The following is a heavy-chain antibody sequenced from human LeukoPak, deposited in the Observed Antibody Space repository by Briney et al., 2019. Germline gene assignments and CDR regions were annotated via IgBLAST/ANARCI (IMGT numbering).Heavy chain of an antibody. Sequence: GGSLRLPCAASGFTFSGYVMNWVRQAPGKGLEWVSVISASGFHTYYADSVKGRFTVSRDNSKNTLFLQLNSLRAEDTAVYYCAKESGSNPADDAFDIWGQGTMVTVSS. D-gene: IGHD6-13*01. CDR1: GFTFSGYV. V-gene: IGHV3-23*01. CDR3: AKESGSNPADDAFDI. J-gene: IGHJ3*02. CDR2: ISASGFHT.